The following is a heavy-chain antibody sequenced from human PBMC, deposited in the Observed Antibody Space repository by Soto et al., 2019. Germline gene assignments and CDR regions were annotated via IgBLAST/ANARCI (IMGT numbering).Heavy chain of an antibody. J-gene: IGHJ4*02. D-gene: IGHD6-19*01. V-gene: IGHV3-23*01. CDR3: AKEGTSGLYYFDY. CDR1: GFTFSNVW. CDR2: ISGSGGSP. Sequence: XXSLRLACAGSGFTFSNVWMHWVPQAPGKGLEWVSTISGSGGSPYYADSVKGRFTISRDNSKNTLYLQMNSLRAGDSAIYYCAKEGTSGLYYFDYWGQGTLVTVSS.